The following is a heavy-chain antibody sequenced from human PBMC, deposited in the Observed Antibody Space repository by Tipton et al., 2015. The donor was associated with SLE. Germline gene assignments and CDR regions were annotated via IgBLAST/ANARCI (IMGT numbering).Heavy chain of an antibody. V-gene: IGHV4-59*11. CDR1: GGSISSHY. CDR2: IYYSGST. D-gene: IGHD6-19*01. CDR3: ARDAVAVPGPYFDY. Sequence: TLSLTCTVSGGSISSHYWSWIRQPPGKGLEWIGYIYYSGSTNYNPSLKSRVTISVDTSKNQFSLNLISVTVADTAVYYCARDAVAVPGPYFDYWGQGTLVTVSS. J-gene: IGHJ4*02.